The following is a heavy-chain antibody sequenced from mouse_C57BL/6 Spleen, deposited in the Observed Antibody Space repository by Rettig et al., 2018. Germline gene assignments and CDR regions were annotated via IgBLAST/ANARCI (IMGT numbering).Heavy chain of an antibody. V-gene: IGHV9-3*01. CDR3: ASGIYDGPYYFDY. Sequence: QIQLVQSGPELKKPGETVKISCKASGYTFTTYGMSWVKQAPGKGLKWMGWINTYSGVPTYADDFKGRFAFSLETSASTAYLQINNLKNEDTATYFCASGIYDGPYYFDYWGQGTTLTVSS. CDR2: INTYSGVP. CDR1: GYTFTTYG. J-gene: IGHJ2*01. D-gene: IGHD2-3*01.